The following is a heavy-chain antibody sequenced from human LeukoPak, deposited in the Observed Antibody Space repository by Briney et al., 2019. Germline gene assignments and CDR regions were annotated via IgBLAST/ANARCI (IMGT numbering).Heavy chain of an antibody. CDR3: ARDHHYDILTGLDYYFDY. CDR1: GCTFTGYY. CDR2: INPNSGGT. Sequence: ASVKVSCKASGCTFTGYYMHWVRQAPGQGLEWMGWINPNSGGTNYALKFQGRVTMTRDTSISTAYMELSRLRSDDAAVYYCARDHHYDILTGLDYYFDYWGQGTLVTVSS. J-gene: IGHJ4*02. V-gene: IGHV1-2*02. D-gene: IGHD3-9*01.